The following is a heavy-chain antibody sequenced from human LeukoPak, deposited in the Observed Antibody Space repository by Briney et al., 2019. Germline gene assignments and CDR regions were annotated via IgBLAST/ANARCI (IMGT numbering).Heavy chain of an antibody. Sequence: GESLRLSCAASGFTFSSYAMSWVRQAPGKGLEWVSAISGSGGSTYYADSVKGRFTISRDNSKNTLYLQMNSLRAEDTAVYYCAKFPGSSDWYSFDYRGKGTLVTVSS. D-gene: IGHD6-19*01. CDR2: ISGSGGST. CDR3: AKFPGSSDWYSFDY. V-gene: IGHV3-23*01. CDR1: GFTFSSYA. J-gene: IGHJ4*02.